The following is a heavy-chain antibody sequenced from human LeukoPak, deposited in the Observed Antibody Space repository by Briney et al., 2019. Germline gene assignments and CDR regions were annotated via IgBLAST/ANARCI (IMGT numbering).Heavy chain of an antibody. CDR3: ARGGTDFWSGLDY. Sequence: ASVKVSCRASGYTFTTYGINWVRQAPGQGLEWMGWISVYNGNTNYAQKLQGRVTLTTDTSTSTAYMELRSLRSDDTAVYYCARGGTDFWSGLDYWGQGTVVTVSS. CDR1: GYTFTTYG. CDR2: ISVYNGNT. V-gene: IGHV1-18*01. J-gene: IGHJ4*02. D-gene: IGHD3-3*01.